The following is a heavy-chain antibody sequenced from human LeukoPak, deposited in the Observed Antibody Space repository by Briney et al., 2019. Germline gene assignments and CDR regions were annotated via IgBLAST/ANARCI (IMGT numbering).Heavy chain of an antibody. D-gene: IGHD5-18*01. Sequence: ASVKVSCKASGGTFSSYAISWVRQAPGQGLEWMGGIIPIFGTANYAQKFQGRDTITADESTSTAYMELSSLRSEDTAVYYCATLSYSYGHHGSYWGQGTLVTVSS. CDR2: IIPIFGTA. CDR3: ATLSYSYGHHGSY. V-gene: IGHV1-69*13. J-gene: IGHJ4*02. CDR1: GGTFSSYA.